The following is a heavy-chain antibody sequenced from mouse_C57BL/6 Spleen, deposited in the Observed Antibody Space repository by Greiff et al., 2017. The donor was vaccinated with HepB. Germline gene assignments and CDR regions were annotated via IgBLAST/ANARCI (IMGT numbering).Heavy chain of an antibody. V-gene: IGHV1-82*01. CDR2: IYPGDGDT. J-gene: IGHJ2*01. CDR1: GYAFSSSW. CDR3: ARFYGSRYYFDY. D-gene: IGHD1-1*01. Sequence: QVQLQQSGPELVKPGASVKISCKASGYAFSSSWMNWVKQRPGKGLEWIGRIYPGDGDTNYNGKFKGKATLTADKSSSTAYMQLSSLTSEDSAVYFCARFYGSRYYFDYWGQGTTLTVSS.